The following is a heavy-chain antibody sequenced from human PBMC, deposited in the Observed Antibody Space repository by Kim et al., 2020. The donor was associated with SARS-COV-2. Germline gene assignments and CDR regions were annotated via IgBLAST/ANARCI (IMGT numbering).Heavy chain of an antibody. Sequence: GESLKISCKGSGYSFTSYWIGWGRQMHGKGLEWMGIIYPGDSDSGYSPSFGGQGTISADKSISTAYLQRSSLKASDTARYYCARDRGYSYGYKDYGMDVWVHGTTFTVSS. D-gene: IGHD5-18*01. CDR2: IYPGDSDS. CDR1: GYSFTSYW. J-gene: IGHJ6*02. V-gene: IGHV5-51*01. CDR3: ARDRGYSYGYKDYGMDV.